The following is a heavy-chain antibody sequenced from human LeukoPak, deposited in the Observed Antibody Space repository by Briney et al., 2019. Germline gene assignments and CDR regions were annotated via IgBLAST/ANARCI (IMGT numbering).Heavy chain of an antibody. CDR2: IKGKNDGGTT. CDR3: TAEWRLLWCLGY. J-gene: IGHJ4*02. Sequence: GGSLRLSCAASGFTFSTAWMSWVRQAPGKGLEWVGRIKGKNDGGTTDYAAPVKGSFAISRDDSKNMVYLQMNSLKTEDTAVYYCTAEWRLLWCLGYWGQGTLVTVSS. V-gene: IGHV3-15*01. CDR1: GFTFSTAW. D-gene: IGHD4/OR15-4a*01.